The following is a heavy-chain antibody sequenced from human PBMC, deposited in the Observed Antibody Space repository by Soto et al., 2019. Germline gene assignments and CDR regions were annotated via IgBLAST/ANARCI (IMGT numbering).Heavy chain of an antibody. CDR2: IYYSGST. V-gene: IGHV4-59*01. J-gene: IGHJ4*02. CDR1: GGSISSYY. CDR3: ARLERRKFDY. Sequence: QVQLQESGPGLVKPSETLSLTCTVSGGSISSYYWSWIRQPPGKGLEWIGYIYYSGSTNYNPSLKSRVTISVDTSKNQFSLKLSSVTAADTAVYYCARLERRKFDYWGQGTLVTVSS.